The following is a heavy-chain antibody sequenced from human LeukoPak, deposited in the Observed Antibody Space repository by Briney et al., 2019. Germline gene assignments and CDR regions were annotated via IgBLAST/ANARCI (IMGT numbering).Heavy chain of an antibody. Sequence: GGSLRLSCAASGFTVSSNYMSWVRQAPGKGLEWVANIKQDGSEKYYVDSVKGRFTISRDNAKNSLYLQMNSLRAEDTAVYYCARDLGYCTNGVCYNPAFDIWGQGTMVTVSS. CDR3: ARDLGYCTNGVCYNPAFDI. D-gene: IGHD2-8*01. CDR2: IKQDGSEK. V-gene: IGHV3-7*01. J-gene: IGHJ3*02. CDR1: GFTVSSNY.